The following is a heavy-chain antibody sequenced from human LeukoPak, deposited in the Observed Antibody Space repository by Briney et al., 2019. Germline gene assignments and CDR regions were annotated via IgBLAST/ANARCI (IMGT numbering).Heavy chain of an antibody. J-gene: IGHJ2*01. Sequence: LRLSCAASGFTFSDYYMSWIRQPPGKGLEWIGYIYYSGSTYYNPSLKSRVTISVDTSKNQFSLKLSSVTAADTAVYYCARVGYLGAYCGGDCYSPWYFDLWGRGTLVTASS. CDR1: GFTFSDYY. D-gene: IGHD2-21*02. CDR3: ARVGYLGAYCGGDCYSPWYFDL. CDR2: IYYSGST. V-gene: IGHV4-30-4*08.